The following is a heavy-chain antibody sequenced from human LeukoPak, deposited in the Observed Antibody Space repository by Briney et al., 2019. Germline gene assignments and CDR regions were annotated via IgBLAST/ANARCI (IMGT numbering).Heavy chain of an antibody. Sequence: SETLSLTCTVSGGSISSSSYYWGWIRQPPGKGLEWIGSIYYSGSAYYNPSLKSRVSISVDTSKNQFSLKLRSVTAADAAVYYCASPMAWAHNRRDSDYWGLGTLVTVSS. V-gene: IGHV4-39*07. D-gene: IGHD5-24*01. CDR1: GGSISSSSYY. J-gene: IGHJ4*02. CDR2: IYYSGSA. CDR3: ASPMAWAHNRRDSDY.